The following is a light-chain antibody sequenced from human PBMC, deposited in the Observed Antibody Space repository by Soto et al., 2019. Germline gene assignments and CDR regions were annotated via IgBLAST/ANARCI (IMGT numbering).Light chain of an antibody. CDR2: SSD. CDR1: SSNIGRNT. J-gene: IGLJ3*02. Sequence: QSVLTQPPSASGTPGQRVTISCSGSSSNIGRNTVKWYRQLPGTAPKLLIGSSDQRPSGVRDRFSGSQSGTSASLAISGLQSEDEADYICAAWDDSLNAWAFGGGTKVTVL. V-gene: IGLV1-44*01. CDR3: AAWDDSLNAWA.